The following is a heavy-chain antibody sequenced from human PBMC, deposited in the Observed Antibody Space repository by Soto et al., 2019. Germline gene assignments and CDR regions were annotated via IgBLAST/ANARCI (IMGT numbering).Heavy chain of an antibody. J-gene: IGHJ4*02. D-gene: IGHD1-26*01. CDR1: GGTFSSYT. Sequence: QVQLVQSGAEVKKPGSSVKVSCKASGGTFSSYTISWVRQAPGQGLEWMGRIIPILGIANYAQKFQGRVTITADKXTSTAYMELSSLRSEDTAVYYCARIDSGSYYLFDYWGQGTLVTVSS. V-gene: IGHV1-69*02. CDR2: IIPILGIA. CDR3: ARIDSGSYYLFDY.